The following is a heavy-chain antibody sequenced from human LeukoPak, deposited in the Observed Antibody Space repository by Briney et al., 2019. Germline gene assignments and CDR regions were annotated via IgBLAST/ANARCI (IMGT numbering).Heavy chain of an antibody. CDR1: GFTFSSYA. V-gene: IGHV3-23*01. CDR2: ISGSGGST. D-gene: IGHD3-10*01. CDR3: ATSTMVRGAARYFDY. J-gene: IGHJ4*02. Sequence: GGSLRLSCAASGFTFSSYAMSRVRQAPGKGLEWVSAISGSGGSTYYADSVKGRFTISRDNSKNTLYLQMNSLRAEDTAVYYCATSTMVRGAARYFDYWGQGTLVTVSS.